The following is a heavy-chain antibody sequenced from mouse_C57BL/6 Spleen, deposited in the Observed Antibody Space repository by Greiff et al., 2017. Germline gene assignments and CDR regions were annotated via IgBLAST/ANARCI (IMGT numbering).Heavy chain of an antibody. CDR2: IDPETGGT. V-gene: IGHV1-15*01. CDR1: GYTFTDYE. Sequence: VQLQQPGAELVRPGASVTLSCKASGYTFTDYEMHWVKQTPVHGLEWIGAIDPETGGTAYNQKFKGKAILTADKSSSTAYMELRSLTSEDSAVYYCTREDLYDYDVWFAYWGQGTLVTVSA. CDR3: TREDLYDYDVWFAY. D-gene: IGHD2-4*01. J-gene: IGHJ3*01.